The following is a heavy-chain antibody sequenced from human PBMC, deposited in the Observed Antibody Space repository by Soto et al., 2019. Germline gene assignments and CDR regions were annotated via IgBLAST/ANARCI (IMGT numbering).Heavy chain of an antibody. CDR2: IYYSGST. J-gene: IGHJ6*02. CDR1: GGSISSYY. Sequence: TSETLSLTCTVSGGSISSYYWSWIRQPPGKGLEWIGYIYYSGSTNYNPSLKSRVTISVDTSENQFSLKLSSVTAADTAVYYCARDGITMVRGVSYYYGMGVWGQGTTVTVSS. D-gene: IGHD3-10*01. V-gene: IGHV4-59*01. CDR3: ARDGITMVRGVSYYYGMGV.